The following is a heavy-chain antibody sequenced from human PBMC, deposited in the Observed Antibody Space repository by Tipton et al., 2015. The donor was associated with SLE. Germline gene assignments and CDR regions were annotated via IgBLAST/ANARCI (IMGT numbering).Heavy chain of an antibody. D-gene: IGHD2-2*01. J-gene: IGHJ4*02. Sequence: TLSLTCAVYGGSFSSYYWSWIRQPPGKGLEWFGYIYYCGSTNYNPSLKSRVTISVDTSKNQFSLKLSSVTAADTAVYYCARQGESVVPAAMPLFDYWGQGTLVTVSS. CDR2: IYYCGST. V-gene: IGHV4-59*08. CDR1: GGSFSSYY. CDR3: ARQGESVVPAAMPLFDY.